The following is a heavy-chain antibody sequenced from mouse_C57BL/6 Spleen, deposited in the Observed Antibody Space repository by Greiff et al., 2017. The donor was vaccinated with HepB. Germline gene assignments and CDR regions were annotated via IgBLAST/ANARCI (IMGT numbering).Heavy chain of an antibody. D-gene: IGHD2-4*01. V-gene: IGHV1-22*01. CDR1: GYTFTDYN. CDR3: ASTYDYEDVPFAY. J-gene: IGHJ3*01. CDR2: INPNNGGT. Sequence: EVQLQQSGPELVKPGASVKMSCKASGYTFTDYNMHWVKQSHGKSLEWIGYINPNNGGTSYNQKFKGKATLTVNKSSSTAYMELSSLTSEDSAVYYCASTYDYEDVPFAYWGQGTLVTVSA.